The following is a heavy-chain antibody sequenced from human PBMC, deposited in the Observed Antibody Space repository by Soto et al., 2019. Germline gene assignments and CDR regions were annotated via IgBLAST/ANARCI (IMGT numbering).Heavy chain of an antibody. CDR3: ARSVVPAAIRRYNWFDP. V-gene: IGHV4-30-2*01. D-gene: IGHD2-2*02. J-gene: IGHJ5*02. Sequence: SETLSLTCAVSGGSISSGGYSWSWIRQPPGKGLEWIGYIYHSGSTYYNPSLKSRVTISVDRSKNQFSLKLSSVTAADTAVYYCARSVVPAAIRRYNWFDPWGQGTLVTVSS. CDR1: GGSISSGGYS. CDR2: IYHSGST.